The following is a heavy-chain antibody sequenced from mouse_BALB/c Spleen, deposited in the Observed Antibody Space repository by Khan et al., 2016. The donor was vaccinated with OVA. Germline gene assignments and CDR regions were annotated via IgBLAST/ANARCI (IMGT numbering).Heavy chain of an antibody. CDR2: INTYYGDV. Sequence: VQLQESGAELVRPGVSVKISCKGSGYTFTDFTMHWVKQSHAKSLEWIGIINTYYGDVTYNQKFKGKATMTVDKSSSTVYMELARLTSEDSAIIYCKRGGGGSRFAYWGQGTLVTVSA. V-gene: IGHV1S137*01. CDR1: GYTFTDFT. J-gene: IGHJ3*01. CDR3: KRGGGGSRFAY.